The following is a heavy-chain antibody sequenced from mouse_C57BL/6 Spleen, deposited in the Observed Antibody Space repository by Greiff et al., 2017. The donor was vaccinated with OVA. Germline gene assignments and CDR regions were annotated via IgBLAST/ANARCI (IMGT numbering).Heavy chain of an antibody. CDR3: ARKSIDWDFDV. CDR1: GYAFSSSW. J-gene: IGHJ1*03. V-gene: IGHV1-82*01. D-gene: IGHD1-3*01. Sequence: QVQLQQSGPELVKPGASVKISCKASGYAFSSSWMNWVKQRPGKGLEWIGRIYPGDGATNTNGKFKGKATLTADKSSSTAYIQLSRQTSEESAVYCCARKSIDWDFDVWGTGTTVTVSS. CDR2: IYPGDGAT.